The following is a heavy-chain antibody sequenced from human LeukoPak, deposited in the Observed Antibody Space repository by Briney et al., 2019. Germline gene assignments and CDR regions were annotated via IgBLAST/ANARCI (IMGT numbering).Heavy chain of an antibody. D-gene: IGHD3-22*01. J-gene: IGHJ4*02. V-gene: IGHV1-2*04. CDR1: GYSFTDYY. Sequence: GASVKVSCKASGYSFTDYYIHWVRQAPGQGLEWMGWINPSSGGTKYAQKFQGWVTMTRDTSISTAYMELSRLTSDDTAVYYCARGGYDLDYWGQGTLVTVSS. CDR2: INPSSGGT. CDR3: ARGGYDLDY.